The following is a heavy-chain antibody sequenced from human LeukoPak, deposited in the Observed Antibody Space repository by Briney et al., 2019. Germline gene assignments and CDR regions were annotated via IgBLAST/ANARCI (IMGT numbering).Heavy chain of an antibody. CDR3: ARGLMAGKANWFDP. CDR1: GGSIDYYY. J-gene: IGHJ5*02. CDR2: IYTSGDT. D-gene: IGHD6-19*01. Sequence: PSETLSLTCTVSGGSIDYYYWTWIRQPAGKGLEWIGRIYTSGDTNYNPSLESRVTISLDKSKSQFSLRLSSVTAEDTAVYYCARGLMAGKANWFDPWGHGTLVTVSS. V-gene: IGHV4-4*07.